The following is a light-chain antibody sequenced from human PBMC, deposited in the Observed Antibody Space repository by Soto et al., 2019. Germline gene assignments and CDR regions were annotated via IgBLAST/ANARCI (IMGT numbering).Light chain of an antibody. Sequence: DIKMSHSPSTLSGSVRDRVTITCRASQTISSWLAWYQQKPGKAPKLLTYAASTLQSGVPSRFSGSGSGTDFTLTISSLQPEDVATYYCQQYHTSSITFGQGTRLEIK. CDR1: QTISSW. J-gene: IGKJ5*01. CDR2: AAS. CDR3: QQYHTSSIT. V-gene: IGKV1-5*01.